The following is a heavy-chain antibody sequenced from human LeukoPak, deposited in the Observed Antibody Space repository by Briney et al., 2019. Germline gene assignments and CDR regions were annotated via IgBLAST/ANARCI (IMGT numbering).Heavy chain of an antibody. D-gene: IGHD3-10*01. CDR1: GYTFTNLW. CDR3: ARFDRSSSWVSGLDI. V-gene: IGHV5-51*01. CDR2: ISPADSDT. J-gene: IGHJ3*02. Sequence: GGSLKIPCQGLGYTFTNLWIAWVRPIPRKGMGWSGVISPADSDTTYSPSFHGQVTISDDKSISTAYLQWTSLKAPDTAMYYCARFDRSSSWVSGLDIWGQGTMVTVSS.